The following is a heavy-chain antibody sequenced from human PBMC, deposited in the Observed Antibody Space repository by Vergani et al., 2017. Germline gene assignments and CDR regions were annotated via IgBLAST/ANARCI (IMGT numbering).Heavy chain of an antibody. CDR1: GYTFTSYY. D-gene: IGHD2-21*01. J-gene: IGHJ3*02. V-gene: IGHV1-46*03. Sequence: QVQLVQSGAEVKKPGASVKVSCKASGYTFTSYYMHWVRQAPGQGLEWMGIINPSGGSTSYAQKFQGRVTMTRDTSTSTVYMELSSLRSDDTAVYYCARVTGGGYSGGGDAFDIWGQGTMVTVSS. CDR2: INPSGGST. CDR3: ARVTGGGYSGGGDAFDI.